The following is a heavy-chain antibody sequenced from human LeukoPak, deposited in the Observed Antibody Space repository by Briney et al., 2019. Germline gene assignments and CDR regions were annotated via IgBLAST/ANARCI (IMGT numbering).Heavy chain of an antibody. Sequence: ASVKASCKASGYTFTSYGISWVRQAPGQGLEWMGWISAYNGNTNYAQKLQGRVTMTTDTSTSTAYMELRSLRSDDTAVYYCARSLTDFVVVPAAGFDPWGQGTLVTVSS. CDR2: ISAYNGNT. CDR1: GYTFTSYG. V-gene: IGHV1-18*01. D-gene: IGHD2-2*01. J-gene: IGHJ5*02. CDR3: ARSLTDFVVVPAAGFDP.